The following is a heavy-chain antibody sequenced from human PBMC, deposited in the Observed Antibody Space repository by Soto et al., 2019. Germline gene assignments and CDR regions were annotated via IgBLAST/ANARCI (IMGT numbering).Heavy chain of an antibody. D-gene: IGHD5-12*01. CDR2: ISDYNGNT. J-gene: IGHJ4*02. CDR3: ARFLGGYDHAHDFDY. V-gene: IGHV1-18*01. CDR1: GYTFTSYG. Sequence: QVQLVQSGAEVKKPGASVKVSCKASGYTFTSYGISWGRQAPGQGRERMGWISDYNGNTNYAQKLQGRVTMTTDTAPSTAYMELRSLRSDDTAVYYCARFLGGYDHAHDFDYWGQGTLVTVSS.